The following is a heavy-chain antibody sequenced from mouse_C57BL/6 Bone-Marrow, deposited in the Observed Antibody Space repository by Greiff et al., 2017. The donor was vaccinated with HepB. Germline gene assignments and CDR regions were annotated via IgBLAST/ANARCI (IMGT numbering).Heavy chain of an antibody. CDR2: IHPNSGST. J-gene: IGHJ4*01. V-gene: IGHV1-64*01. CDR3: ARRGVLRRDAMDY. CDR1: GYTFTSYW. D-gene: IGHD2-14*01. Sequence: VQLQQPGAELVKPGASVKLSCKASGYTFTSYWMHWVKQRPGQGLEWIGMIHPNSGSTNYNEKFKSKATLTVDKSSSTAYMQLSSLTSEDSAVYYCARRGVLRRDAMDYWGQGTSVTVSS.